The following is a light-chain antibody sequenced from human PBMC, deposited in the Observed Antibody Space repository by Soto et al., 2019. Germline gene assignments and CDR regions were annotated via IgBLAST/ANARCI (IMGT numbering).Light chain of an antibody. CDR3: QQYKRYPPDT. CDR1: QSISSW. Sequence: DIQMTQSPSTLSASVGDRVTITCRASQSISSWLAWYQQKAGKAPKLLIYKASSLESGVPARFSGSGSGTEFTLTISSLQPDDFATYYCQQYKRYPPDTCGQGTKLEIK. V-gene: IGKV1-5*03. J-gene: IGKJ2*01. CDR2: KAS.